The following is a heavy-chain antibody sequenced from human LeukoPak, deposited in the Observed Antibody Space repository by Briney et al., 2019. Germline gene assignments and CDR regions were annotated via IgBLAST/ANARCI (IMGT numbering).Heavy chain of an antibody. Sequence: GGSLRLSCAASGFTFDDYGMSWVRQAPGKGLEWVSGINWNGGSTGYADSVKGRFTISRDNAKNSLYLQMNSLRAEDTALYYCARDSYSGSYSYFDYWGQGTLVTVSS. V-gene: IGHV3-20*04. CDR2: INWNGGST. D-gene: IGHD1-26*01. CDR1: GFTFDDYG. J-gene: IGHJ4*02. CDR3: ARDSYSGSYSYFDY.